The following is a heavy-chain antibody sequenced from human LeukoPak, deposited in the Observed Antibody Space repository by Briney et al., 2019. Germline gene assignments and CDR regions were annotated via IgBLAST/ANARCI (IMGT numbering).Heavy chain of an antibody. CDR2: INPNSGGT. Sequence: ASVKVSCKASRYTFTGYYMHWVRQAPGQVLEWMGWINPNSGGTNYAQKFQGRVTMTRDTSISTAYMELSRLRSDDTAVYYCARILPQGVPIKLWDYYFDYWGQGTLVTVSS. J-gene: IGHJ4*02. V-gene: IGHV1-2*02. CDR3: ARILPQGVPIKLWDYYFDY. CDR1: RYTFTGYY. D-gene: IGHD5-18*01.